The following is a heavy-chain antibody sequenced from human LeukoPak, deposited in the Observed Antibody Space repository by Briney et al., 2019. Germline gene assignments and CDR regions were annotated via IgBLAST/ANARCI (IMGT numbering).Heavy chain of an antibody. D-gene: IGHD6-13*01. CDR3: ARAEQLVRGAFDI. V-gene: IGHV4-30-4*08. Sequence: SETLSLTCSVSGGSISSGDYYWSWIRQPPGKGLEWIGYIYYSGSTYYNPSLKSRVTISVDTSKNHFSLKLSSVTAADTAVYYCARAEQLVRGAFDIWGQGTMVTVSS. CDR1: GGSISSGDYY. CDR2: IYYSGST. J-gene: IGHJ3*02.